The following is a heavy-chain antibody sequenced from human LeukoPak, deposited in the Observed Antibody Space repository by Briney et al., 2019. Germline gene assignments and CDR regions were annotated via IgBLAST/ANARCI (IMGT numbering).Heavy chain of an antibody. D-gene: IGHD2-15*01. CDR3: ARSWDGGRSWDY. V-gene: IGHV4-34*01. CDR1: GRSFSGAY. Sequence: SETLSLTYALYGRSFSGAYWSWIRQPPGKGLDWLGEITHSGSNNYNPSLTRRLTISVDTSKNQFSLKLSSVPAADTAVYYCARSWDGGRSWDYWGQGTLVTVSS. J-gene: IGHJ4*02. CDR2: ITHSGSN.